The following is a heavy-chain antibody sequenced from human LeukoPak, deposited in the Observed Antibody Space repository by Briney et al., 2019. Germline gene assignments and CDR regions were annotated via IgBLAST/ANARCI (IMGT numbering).Heavy chain of an antibody. CDR1: GDSVSRNNIA. CDR3: ARGRDVVVVPAADFDY. CDR2: TYYNSQWYN. J-gene: IGHJ4*02. V-gene: IGHV6-1*01. Sequence: SQTLSLTCAISGDSVSRNNIAWNWIRQSPSRGLEWLGRTYYNSQWYNDYAVSVRSRITINPDTPKNQFSLQLNSVTPGDTAVYFCARGRDVVVVPAADFDYWGQGILVTVSS. D-gene: IGHD2-2*01.